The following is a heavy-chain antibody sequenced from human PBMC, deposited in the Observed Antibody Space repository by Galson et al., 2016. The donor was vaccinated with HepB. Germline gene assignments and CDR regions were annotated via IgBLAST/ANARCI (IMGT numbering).Heavy chain of an antibody. D-gene: IGHD6-19*01. V-gene: IGHV3-30*04. CDR3: ARDWGSSGWYNWFDP. CDR1: GFSFSDYA. Sequence: SLRLSCAASGFSFSDYAIHWVRQAPGKGPEWLSIISYGYSIYYADSVKGRFTISRDNSKNTMYLQMNNLRREATALYYCARDWGSSGWYNWFDPWGQGTLVTVSS. CDR2: ISYGYSI. J-gene: IGHJ5*02.